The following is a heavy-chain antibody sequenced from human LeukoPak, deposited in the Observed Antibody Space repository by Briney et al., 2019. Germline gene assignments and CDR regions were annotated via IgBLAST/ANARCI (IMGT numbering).Heavy chain of an antibody. CDR1: GKTLSDLS. Sequence: ASVKVSCKVSGKTLSDLSIHWLRQPPGKGPEWLGGSDPEDGERIYAQMFQGRVTMTEDTSIDTAYMELSSLRSEDTAVYYCVTGFTTMAVDYFDYWGQGTLVTVSP. J-gene: IGHJ4*02. V-gene: IGHV1-24*01. CDR3: VTGFTTMAVDYFDY. CDR2: SDPEDGER. D-gene: IGHD5-18*01.